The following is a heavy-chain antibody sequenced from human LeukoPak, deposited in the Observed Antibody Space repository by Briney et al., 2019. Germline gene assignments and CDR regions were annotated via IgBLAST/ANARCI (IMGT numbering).Heavy chain of an antibody. CDR3: ARVTMVRGVIINDAFDI. Sequence: AASVKVSCKASGYTFTGYYMHWVRQAPGQGLEWMGWINPNSGGTNYAQKFQGRVTMTRDTSISTAYMELSRLRSDDTAVYYCARVTMVRGVIINDAFDIWGQGTMVTVSS. D-gene: IGHD3-10*01. CDR2: INPNSGGT. J-gene: IGHJ3*02. CDR1: GYTFTGYY. V-gene: IGHV1-2*02.